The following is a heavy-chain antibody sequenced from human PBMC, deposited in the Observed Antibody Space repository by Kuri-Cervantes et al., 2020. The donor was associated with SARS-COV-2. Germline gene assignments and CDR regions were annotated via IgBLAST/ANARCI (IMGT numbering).Heavy chain of an antibody. Sequence: GESLKISCAASGFTFSSYAMSWVRQAPGKGLEWVSAISGSGGSTYYADSVKGRFTISRDNSKNTLYLQMNSLRAEDTAVYYCAKGGVSSSSFYYYYGMDVRGQGTTVTVSS. CDR1: GFTFSSYA. CDR3: AKGGVSSSSFYYYYGMDV. D-gene: IGHD6-6*01. CDR2: ISGSGGST. J-gene: IGHJ6*02. V-gene: IGHV3-23*01.